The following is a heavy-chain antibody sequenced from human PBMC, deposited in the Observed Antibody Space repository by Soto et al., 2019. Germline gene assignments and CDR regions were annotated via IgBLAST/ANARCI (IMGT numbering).Heavy chain of an antibody. J-gene: IGHJ4*02. CDR1: GGSFSGYY. Sequence: PSETLSLGCAVYGGSFSGYYWSWIRQPPGKGRGWIGEINHSGSTNYNPSLKSRVTISVDTSKNQFSLKLSSVTAADTAVYYCARFDYWGQGTRVTVSS. V-gene: IGHV4-34*01. CDR3: ARFDY. CDR2: INHSGST.